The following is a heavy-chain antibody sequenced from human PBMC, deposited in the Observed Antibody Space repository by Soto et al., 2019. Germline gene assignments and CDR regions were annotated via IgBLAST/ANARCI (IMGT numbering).Heavy chain of an antibody. J-gene: IGHJ5*02. D-gene: IGHD6-6*01. CDR1: GYSFSNSW. CDR2: IYPGDSDT. Sequence: GESLKISCKGSGYSFSNSWIGWVRQMPGKGLEWMGIIYPGDSDTRYSPSFQGQVTISADKSISTAYLQWSSLKASDTAMYYCARKYSTSSGVNWFDPWGQGTLVTVSS. V-gene: IGHV5-51*01. CDR3: ARKYSTSSGVNWFDP.